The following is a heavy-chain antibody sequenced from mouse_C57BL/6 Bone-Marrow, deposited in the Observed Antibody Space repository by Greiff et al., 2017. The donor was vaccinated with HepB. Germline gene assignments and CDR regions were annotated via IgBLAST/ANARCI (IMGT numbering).Heavy chain of an antibody. CDR3: ARSEGYDSRFAY. CDR2: INPGSGGT. D-gene: IGHD3-1*01. CDR1: GYAFTNYL. J-gene: IGHJ3*01. V-gene: IGHV1-54*01. Sequence: VQLQQSGAELVRPGTSVKVSCKASGYAFTNYLIEWVKQRPGQGLEWIGVINPGSGGTNYNEKFKGKATLTADKSSSTAYMQLSSLTSEDSAVYFCARSEGYDSRFAYWGQGTLVTVSA.